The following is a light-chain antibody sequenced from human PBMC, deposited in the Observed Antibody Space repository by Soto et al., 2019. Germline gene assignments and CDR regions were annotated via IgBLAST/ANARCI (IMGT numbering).Light chain of an antibody. V-gene: IGKV1-39*01. CDR1: QRISSY. CDR3: QQYTSYWT. J-gene: IGKJ1*01. Sequence: DILMTHSPSSLSSSVVYRLTGTCRASQRISSYLNWYQQKPGKAPNLLIWDASTLQSGVPSRFSGSGSGTEFTLPICSLQPDDFAPYYCQQYTSYWTFGQGTKVDIK. CDR2: DAS.